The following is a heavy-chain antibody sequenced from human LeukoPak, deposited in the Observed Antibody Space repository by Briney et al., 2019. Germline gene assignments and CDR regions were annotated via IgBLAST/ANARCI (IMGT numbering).Heavy chain of an antibody. CDR2: ISPSGGST. J-gene: IGHJ3*02. V-gene: IGHV1-46*01. D-gene: IGHD3-10*01. CDR1: GYTFTSNY. CDR3: ARGHGSGSEQNAFDI. Sequence: VASVKVSCKAFGYTFTSNYMHWVRQAPGQGPEWMGVISPSGGSTTYAQKFQGRVTLTRDMSTSTDYLELSSLRSEDTAVYYCARGHGSGSEQNAFDIWGQGTMVTVSS.